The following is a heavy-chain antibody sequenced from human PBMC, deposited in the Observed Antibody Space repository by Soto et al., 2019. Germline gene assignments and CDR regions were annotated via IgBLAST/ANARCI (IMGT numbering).Heavy chain of an antibody. CDR1: GGTFSSYA. V-gene: IGHV1-69*13. CDR3: ARALTTVTTFPFHVVVLYGMDV. CDR2: IIPIFGTA. J-gene: IGHJ6*02. Sequence: SVKVSCKASGGTFSSYAISWVRQAPGQGLEWMGGIIPIFGTANYAQKFQGRVTITADESTSTAYMELSSLRSEDTAVYYCARALTTVTTFPFHVVVLYGMDVWGQGTTVTVSS. D-gene: IGHD4-4*01.